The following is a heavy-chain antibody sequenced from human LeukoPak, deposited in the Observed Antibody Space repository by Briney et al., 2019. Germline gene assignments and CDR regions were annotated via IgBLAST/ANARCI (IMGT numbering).Heavy chain of an antibody. Sequence: GGSLRLSCAASGFTFSSYEMHWVRQAPGKGLEWVSYISSSGSTIYYADSVKGRFTISRDNARNSLYLQMNSLRAEDTAVYYCARDYGGSSPFDYWGQGTLVTVSS. CDR2: ISSSGSTI. CDR1: GFTFSSYE. V-gene: IGHV3-48*03. J-gene: IGHJ4*02. D-gene: IGHD4-23*01. CDR3: ARDYGGSSPFDY.